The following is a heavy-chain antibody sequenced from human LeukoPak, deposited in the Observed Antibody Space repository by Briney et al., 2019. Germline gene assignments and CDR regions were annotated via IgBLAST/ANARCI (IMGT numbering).Heavy chain of an antibody. J-gene: IGHJ3*02. Sequence: SQTLSLTCTVSGGSISSGSYYWSWIRQPAGKGLEWIGRIYTSGSTNYNPSLKSRVTISVDTSKNQFSLKLSSVTAADTAVYYCARVLPDSSGYYYRVCAFDIWGQGTMVTVSS. V-gene: IGHV4-61*02. CDR2: IYTSGST. CDR3: ARVLPDSSGYYYRVCAFDI. CDR1: GGSISSGSYY. D-gene: IGHD3-22*01.